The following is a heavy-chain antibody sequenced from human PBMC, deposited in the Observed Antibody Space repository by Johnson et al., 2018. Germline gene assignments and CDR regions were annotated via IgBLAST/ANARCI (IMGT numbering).Heavy chain of an antibody. J-gene: IGHJ6*02. V-gene: IGHV1-69*06. Sequence: QVQLVESGAEVKKXGSSVKVSCETGDTFNSYAISWVRQAPGQGLEWMGGIIPLTHTTNYAQKLQGSVRITAVKASTTAYSERISLRFGDTAVYYCARVLYGVVKGLDVWGQWTTVTVSS. CDR2: IIPLTHTT. D-gene: IGHD3-3*01. CDR1: DTFNSYA. CDR3: ARVLYGVVKGLDV.